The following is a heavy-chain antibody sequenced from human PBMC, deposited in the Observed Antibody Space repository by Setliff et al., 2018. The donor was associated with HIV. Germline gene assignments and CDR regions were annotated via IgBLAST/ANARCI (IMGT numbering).Heavy chain of an antibody. J-gene: IGHJ3*02. D-gene: IGHD1-26*01. CDR3: ARERRSGSYGGRDAFDI. V-gene: IGHV1-69*13. CDR2: IIPIFGTT. CDR1: GDTLSTYT. Sequence: SVKVSCKASGDTLSTYTISWVRQAPGQGLAWMGGIIPIFGTTNYAQNFQGRFTITADQSTSTAYMELSSLRSEDTAVYYCARERRSGSYGGRDAFDIWGQGTMVTVSS.